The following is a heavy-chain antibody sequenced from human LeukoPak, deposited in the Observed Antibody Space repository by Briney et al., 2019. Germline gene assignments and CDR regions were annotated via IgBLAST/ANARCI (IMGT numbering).Heavy chain of an antibody. Sequence: GGSLRLSCAASGFTFSSYEMNWVRQAPGKGLEWVSYISSSGSTIYYADSVKGRFTISRDNAKNSLYLQMNSLRAEDTAVYYCARELLPENWFDPWGQGTLVTVSS. CDR1: GFTFSSYE. CDR3: ARELLPENWFDP. CDR2: ISSSGSTI. J-gene: IGHJ5*02. D-gene: IGHD2-15*01. V-gene: IGHV3-48*03.